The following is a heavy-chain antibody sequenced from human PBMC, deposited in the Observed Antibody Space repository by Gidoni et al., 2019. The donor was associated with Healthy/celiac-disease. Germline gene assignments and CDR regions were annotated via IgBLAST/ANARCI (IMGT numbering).Heavy chain of an antibody. V-gene: IGHV4-4*07. CDR1: GGSISSYY. D-gene: IGHD1-26*01. CDR2: IYTSGST. Sequence: QVQLQESGPGLVKPSETLSLTCTVSGGSISSYYWSWIRQPAGKGLEWIGRIYTSGSTNYNPSLKSRVTMSVDTSKNQFSLKLSSVTAADTAVYYCARDSPIVGATNFDYWGQGTLVTVSS. CDR3: ARDSPIVGATNFDY. J-gene: IGHJ4*02.